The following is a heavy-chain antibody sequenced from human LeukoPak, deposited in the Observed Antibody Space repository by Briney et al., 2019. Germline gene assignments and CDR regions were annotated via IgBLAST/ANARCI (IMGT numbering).Heavy chain of an antibody. V-gene: IGHV6-1*01. J-gene: IGHJ6*03. Sequence: SGPGLVKPSQTLSLTCAISGGSVSSNSAAWNWIRQSPSRGLEWLGRTSYRFKWYYDYATSVKGRITINPDTSKNQFSLQLSSVTSEDTAVYYCAQSHSVRLGPESYYYFYVDVWGKGTTITVSS. D-gene: IGHD3-16*01. CDR2: TSYRFKWYY. CDR1: GGSVSSNSAA. CDR3: AQSHSVRLGPESYYYFYVDV.